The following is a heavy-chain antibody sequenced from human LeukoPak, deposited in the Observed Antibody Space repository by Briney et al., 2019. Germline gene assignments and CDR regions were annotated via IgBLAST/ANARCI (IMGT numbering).Heavy chain of an antibody. CDR3: ARGGGIAAPGDY. J-gene: IGHJ4*02. V-gene: IGHV1-69*05. D-gene: IGHD6-13*01. Sequence: ASVKVSCKVSGGTFSSYAISWVRQAPGQGLEWMGGIIPIFGTANYAQKFQGRVTITTDESTSTAYMELSSLRSEDTAVYYCARGGGIAAPGDYWGQGTLVTVSS. CDR1: GGTFSSYA. CDR2: IIPIFGTA.